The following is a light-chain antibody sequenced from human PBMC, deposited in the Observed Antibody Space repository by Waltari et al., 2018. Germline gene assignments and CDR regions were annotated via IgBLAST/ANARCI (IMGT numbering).Light chain of an antibody. CDR2: EVS. CDR1: SSYVGGYHS. CDR3: SSYTSSSTVV. J-gene: IGLJ2*01. Sequence: QSALTQPASVSGSPGQSITISCTGPSSYVGGYHSVSWYQQHPGKAPKLMIYEVSNRPSGVSNRFSGSKSGNTASLTISGLQAEDEADYYCSSYTSSSTVVFGGGTKLTVL. V-gene: IGLV2-14*01.